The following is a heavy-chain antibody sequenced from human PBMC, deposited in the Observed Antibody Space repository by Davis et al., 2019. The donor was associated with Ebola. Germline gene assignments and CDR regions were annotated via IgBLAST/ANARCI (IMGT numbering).Heavy chain of an antibody. CDR3: ARDRGGRQLGGRGFDY. CDR1: GYTFTGYY. J-gene: IGHJ4*02. V-gene: IGHV1-46*01. CDR2: INPSGGST. D-gene: IGHD3-10*01. Sequence: SVQVSCKASGYTFTGYYMHWVRQAPGQGLEWMGIINPSGGSTSYAQKFQGRVTMTRDTSTSTVYMELSSLRSEDTAVYYCARDRGGRQLGGRGFDYWGQGTLVTVSS.